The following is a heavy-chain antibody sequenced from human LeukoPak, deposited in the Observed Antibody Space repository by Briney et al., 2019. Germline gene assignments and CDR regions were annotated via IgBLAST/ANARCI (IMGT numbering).Heavy chain of an antibody. D-gene: IGHD3-22*01. CDR1: GFTFSSYA. V-gene: IGHV3-23*01. J-gene: IGHJ3*02. CDR3: AKDFYYDSSGYYNAFDI. Sequence: GGSLRLSCAASGFTFSSYAMSWVRQAPGKGLEWVSAISGSGGSTYYADSVKGRFTISRDNSKNTLYLQMSSLRAEDTAVYYCAKDFYYDSSGYYNAFDIWGQGTMVTVSS. CDR2: ISGSGGST.